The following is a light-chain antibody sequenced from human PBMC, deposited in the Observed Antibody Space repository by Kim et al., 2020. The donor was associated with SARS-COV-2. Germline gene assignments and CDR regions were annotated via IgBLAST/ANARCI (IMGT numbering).Light chain of an antibody. J-gene: IGKJ3*01. CDR2: WAS. CDR1: QSVLYSSNNKNY. CDR3: QQYYSTPT. Sequence: DIVMTQSPDSLAVSLGERATINCKSSQSVLYSSNNKNYLAWYQQKPGQPPKLLIYWASTRESGVPDRFSGSGSGTDFTLTISSLQAEDVAVSYCQQYYSTPTFGPGTKVDIQ. V-gene: IGKV4-1*01.